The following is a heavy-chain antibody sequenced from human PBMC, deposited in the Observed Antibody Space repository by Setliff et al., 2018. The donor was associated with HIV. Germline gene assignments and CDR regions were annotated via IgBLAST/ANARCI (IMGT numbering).Heavy chain of an antibody. D-gene: IGHD3-22*01. J-gene: IGHJ4*02. Sequence: ASVKVSCKASGYTFTNYAIHWVRQAPGQRLEWMGWINAGNGNTKYSEKFQGRVTITRDTSASTAYMELNSLRTEDTAVYYCATRGRAYHLDVSGYFDLWGQGTLVTVSS. CDR1: GYTFTNYA. V-gene: IGHV1-3*01. CDR3: ATRGRAYHLDVSGYFDL. CDR2: INAGNGNT.